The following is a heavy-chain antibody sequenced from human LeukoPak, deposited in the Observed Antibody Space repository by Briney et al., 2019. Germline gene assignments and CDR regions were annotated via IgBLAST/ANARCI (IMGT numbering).Heavy chain of an antibody. J-gene: IGHJ4*02. Sequence: PSETLSLTCAVYGGSFSGYYWSWIRQPPGKGLEWIGEINHSGSTNYNPSLKSRVTISVDTSKNQFSLKLSSVTAADTAVYYCAGSPPYSSGWYSKSGYFDYWGQGTLVTVSS. CDR1: GGSFSGYY. CDR2: INHSGST. V-gene: IGHV4-34*01. D-gene: IGHD6-19*01. CDR3: AGSPPYSSGWYSKSGYFDY.